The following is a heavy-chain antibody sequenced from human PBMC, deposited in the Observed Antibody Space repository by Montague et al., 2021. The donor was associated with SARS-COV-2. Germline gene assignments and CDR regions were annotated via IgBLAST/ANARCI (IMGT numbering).Heavy chain of an antibody. J-gene: IGHJ6*02. Sequence: SETLSLTCTVSGGAISSSSYYWGWIRQPPGKGLEWIGSIYYSGSTYYNPSLKSRVTISVDTSKNQFSLKLSFVTAADTAVYYCARDTRITMLVVVNRYGMDVWGQGTTVTVSS. V-gene: IGHV4-39*07. CDR3: ARDTRITMLVVVNRYGMDV. CDR1: GGAISSSSYY. D-gene: IGHD3-22*01. CDR2: IYYSGST.